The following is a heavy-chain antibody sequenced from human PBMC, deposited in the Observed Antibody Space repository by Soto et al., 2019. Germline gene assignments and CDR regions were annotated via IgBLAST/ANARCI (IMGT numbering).Heavy chain of an antibody. V-gene: IGHV1-24*01. CDR3: ATVREQQLPTGDAFDI. D-gene: IGHD6-13*01. CDR2: FDPEDGET. CDR1: GYTLTELS. J-gene: IGHJ3*02. Sequence: QVQLVQSGAEVKKPGASVKVSRKVSGYTLTELSMHWVRQAPGKGLEWMGGFDPEDGETIYAQKFQGRVTMTEDTSTDTAYMELSSLRSEDTAVYYCATVREQQLPTGDAFDIWGQGTMVTVSS.